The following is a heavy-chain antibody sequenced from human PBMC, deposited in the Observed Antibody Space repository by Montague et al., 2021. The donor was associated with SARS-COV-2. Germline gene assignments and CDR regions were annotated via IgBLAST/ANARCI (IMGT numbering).Heavy chain of an antibody. CDR2: IYFTGKT. D-gene: IGHD1/OR15-1a*01. Sequence: SETLSLTRSLSGDSISRSHYFWAWIRQPPGMGLEWIGSIYFTGKTYYHPSLKSRVTISIDTSKNHFSLRLSSVTAADSAVFYCARWGLNNAFDIWGLGTMITISS. J-gene: IGHJ3*02. CDR3: ARWGLNNAFDI. V-gene: IGHV4-39*02. CDR1: GDSISRSHYF.